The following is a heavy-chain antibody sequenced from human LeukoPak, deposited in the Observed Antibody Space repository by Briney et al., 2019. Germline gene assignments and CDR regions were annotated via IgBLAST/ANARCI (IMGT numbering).Heavy chain of an antibody. CDR2: IKKDGSQK. Sequence: GGSLRLSCAASGFTFSSFWMSWVRQAPGKGREWVANIKKDGSQKYYVDSVEGRFTISRDNAKHSLYLQMDSLRVDDTAVYYCTRVFGGYDVSDYWGQGTLVTVSS. D-gene: IGHD3-3*01. V-gene: IGHV3-7*03. CDR3: TRVFGGYDVSDY. J-gene: IGHJ4*02. CDR1: GFTFSSFW.